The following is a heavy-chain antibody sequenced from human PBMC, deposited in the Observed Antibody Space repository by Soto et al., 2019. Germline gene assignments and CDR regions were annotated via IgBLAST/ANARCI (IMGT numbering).Heavy chain of an antibody. Sequence: SSETLSLTCAVSGGSVSSGSYFWTWIRQHPGKRLEWIGYITDIGSTSYNPSLNSRVTILTDSTKNLFSLNLRSVTAADTAVYYCARQRVAPAQYYFDFWGQGIPVTVSS. V-gene: IGHV4-61*01. CDR3: ARQRVAPAQYYFDF. J-gene: IGHJ4*02. D-gene: IGHD5-12*01. CDR1: GGSVSSGSYF. CDR2: ITDIGST.